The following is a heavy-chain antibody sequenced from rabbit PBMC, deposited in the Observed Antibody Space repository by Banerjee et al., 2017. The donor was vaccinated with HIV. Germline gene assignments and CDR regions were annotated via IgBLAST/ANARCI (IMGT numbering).Heavy chain of an antibody. D-gene: IGHD4-1*01. J-gene: IGHJ3*01. CDR3: ARDLAGAIGWNFYL. CDR1: GFSFSNKAV. Sequence: QQQLVESGGGLVKPGASLTLTCKASGFSFSNKAVMCWVRQAPGKGLDWIACINAVTGKAVYATWAKGRFTFSKTSSTTVTLQMTSLTAADTATYFCARDLAGAIGWNFYLWGQGTLVTVS. V-gene: IGHV1S45*01. CDR2: INAVTGKA.